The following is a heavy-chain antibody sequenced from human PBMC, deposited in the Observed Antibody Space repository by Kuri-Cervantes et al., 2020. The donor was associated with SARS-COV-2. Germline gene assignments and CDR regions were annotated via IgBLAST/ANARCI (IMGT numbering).Heavy chain of an antibody. CDR1: GFTFDDYA. Sequence: SLKISCAASGFTFDDYAMHWVRQALGKGLEWVSGISWNSGSIGYADSVKGRFTISRDNAKNSLYLQMNSLRAEDTALYYCAKDMESGGSYSTFDYWGQGTLVTVSS. J-gene: IGHJ4*02. CDR3: AKDMESGGSYSTFDY. V-gene: IGHV3-9*01. D-gene: IGHD2-15*01. CDR2: ISWNSGSI.